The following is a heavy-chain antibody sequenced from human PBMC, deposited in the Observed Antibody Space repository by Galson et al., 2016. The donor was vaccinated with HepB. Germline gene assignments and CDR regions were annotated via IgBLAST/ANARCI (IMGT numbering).Heavy chain of an antibody. V-gene: IGHV3-23*01. D-gene: IGHD2-15*01. Sequence: SLRLSCAASGFTFNNYAMTWVRRAPGKGLEWVAGITDSGGITSHADSVKGRFTISRDNSKYTVYLHMNSLRAEDTAVYFCGKDGGAPRDWGQGTLVTVSS. CDR3: GKDGGAPRD. CDR1: GFTFNNYA. CDR2: ITDSGGIT. J-gene: IGHJ4*02.